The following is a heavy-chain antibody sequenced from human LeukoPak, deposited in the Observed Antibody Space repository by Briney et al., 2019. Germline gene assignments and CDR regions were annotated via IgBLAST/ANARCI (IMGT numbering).Heavy chain of an antibody. CDR3: ARQYSYGALLDY. CDR2: IYTSGNT. CDR1: GGSVSSGSYY. Sequence: SETLSLTCTVSGGSVSSGSYYWSWIRQPAGKGLEWIGRIYTSGNTNYNPSLKSRVTISVDTSKNQFSLKLSSVTAADTAVYYCARQYSYGALLDYWGQGTLVTVSS. J-gene: IGHJ4*02. V-gene: IGHV4-61*02. D-gene: IGHD5-18*01.